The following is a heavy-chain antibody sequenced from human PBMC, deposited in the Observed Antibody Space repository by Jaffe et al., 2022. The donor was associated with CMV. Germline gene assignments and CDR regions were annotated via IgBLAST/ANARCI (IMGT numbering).Heavy chain of an antibody. D-gene: IGHD5-18*01. V-gene: IGHV1-46*01. J-gene: IGHJ6*03. CDR3: ARGSLVDTAMVTALRYYYYYMDV. CDR2: INPSGGST. CDR1: GYTFTSYY. Sequence: QVQLVQSGAEVKKPGASVKVSCKASGYTFTSYYMHWVRQAPGQGLEWMGIINPSGGSTSYAQKFQGRVTMTRDTSTSTVYMELSSLRSEDTAVYYCARGSLVDTAMVTALRYYYYYMDVWGKGTTVTVSS.